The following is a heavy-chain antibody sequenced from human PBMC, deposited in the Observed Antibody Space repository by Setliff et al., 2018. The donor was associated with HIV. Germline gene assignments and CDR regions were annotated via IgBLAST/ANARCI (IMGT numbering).Heavy chain of an antibody. CDR2: IYHSGTT. CDR1: GFSISSGHY. CDR3: ARHGTYEAHYSYMDV. V-gene: IGHV4-38-2*01. J-gene: IGHJ6*03. Sequence: NPSETLSLTCAVSGFSISSGHYWAWIRQPPGKGLEWIGSIYHSGTTYDNPSLKSRVTISVDSSKNHFSLILSSVTAADTAVYYCARHGTYEAHYSYMDVWGKGTTVTVSS. D-gene: IGHD1-1*01.